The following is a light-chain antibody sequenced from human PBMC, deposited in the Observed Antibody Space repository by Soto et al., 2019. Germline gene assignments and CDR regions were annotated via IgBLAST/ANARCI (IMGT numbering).Light chain of an antibody. CDR3: QQYNSFSST. J-gene: IGKJ5*01. Sequence: DIQMTQSPSTLSASVGERATITCRASQNIITCLAWYQQKPGRSPKLLIYDSSSLESGVPARFSGSGSGTEFSLTISSLQPDDFAAYYCQQYNSFSSTFGQGTRLEIK. CDR2: DSS. CDR1: QNIITC. V-gene: IGKV1-5*01.